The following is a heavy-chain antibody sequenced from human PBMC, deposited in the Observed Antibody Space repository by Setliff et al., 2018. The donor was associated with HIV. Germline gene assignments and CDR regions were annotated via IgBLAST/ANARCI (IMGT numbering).Heavy chain of an antibody. CDR2: IFPRDSDT. CDR3: ARGIAALTASFDY. Sequence: GESLKISCKGSGYSFPSYWIAWVRQMPGKGLEWMGVIFPRDSDTRYSPSFRGQVTISADKSIKTAYLQWSSLKASDSGMYYCARGIAALTASFDYWGQGSLVTVSS. D-gene: IGHD2-21*02. CDR1: GYSFPSYW. V-gene: IGHV5-51*01. J-gene: IGHJ4*02.